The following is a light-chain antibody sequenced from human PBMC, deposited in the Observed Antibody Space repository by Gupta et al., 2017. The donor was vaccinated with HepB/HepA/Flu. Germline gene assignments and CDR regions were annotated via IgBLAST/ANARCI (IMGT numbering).Light chain of an antibody. CDR1: ALAKQY. V-gene: IGLV3-25*02. J-gene: IGLJ2*01. Sequence: SYELTPPPSVSVSPGQSATITCSGDALAKQYASWYQQRPGQAPVLVIYNDSERPSEIPERFTGSNSGTTATLTISGLQAEDEADYYCPSADRSDTCVVFGTGTKLTVL. CDR3: PSADRSDTCVV. CDR2: NDS.